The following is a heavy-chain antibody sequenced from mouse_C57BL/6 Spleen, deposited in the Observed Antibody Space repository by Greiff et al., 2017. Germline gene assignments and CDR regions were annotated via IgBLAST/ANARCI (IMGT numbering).Heavy chain of an antibody. CDR3: ARWGTTVVEGYWYFDV. J-gene: IGHJ1*03. CDR2: IYPGSGST. D-gene: IGHD1-1*01. Sequence: QVQLQQPGAELVKPGASVKMSCKASGYTFTSYWITWVKQRPGQGLEWIGDIYPGSGSTNYNEKFKSKATLTVATSSSTAYMQLSSLTSEDSAVYYCARWGTTVVEGYWYFDVWGTGTTVTVSS. V-gene: IGHV1-55*01. CDR1: GYTFTSYW.